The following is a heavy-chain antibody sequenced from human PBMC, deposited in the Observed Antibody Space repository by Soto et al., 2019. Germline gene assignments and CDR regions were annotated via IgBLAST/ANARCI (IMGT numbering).Heavy chain of an antibody. J-gene: IGHJ6*02. Sequence: QVQVVQSGVEVRRPGSSVKVSCKASGDTFKNCVISWVRQAPGQGLEWMGGIIPLFGTTDFAQRFQGRLTITTDESTTTAYRELSRLRSEETATYYCAAELGFGKLSVVWGQGTTVIVSS. V-gene: IGHV1-69*01. CDR3: AAELGFGKLSVV. CDR2: IIPLFGTT. D-gene: IGHD3-10*01. CDR1: GDTFKNCV.